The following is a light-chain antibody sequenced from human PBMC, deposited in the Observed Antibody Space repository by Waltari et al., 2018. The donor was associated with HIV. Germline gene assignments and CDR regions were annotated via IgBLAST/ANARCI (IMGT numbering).Light chain of an antibody. J-gene: IGLJ3*02. CDR3: SSYASGSSIWV. V-gene: IGLV2-14*03. CDR2: DVS. Sequence: QSALTQPASVSGSPGQSITISCTVTSGDIGGYNYVSWYKQHPDKSPKVLIYDVSSRPSGVSTRFYGSKSGNTASLTISGLQAEDEAEYYCSSYASGSSIWVFGGGTKLTVL. CDR1: SGDIGGYNY.